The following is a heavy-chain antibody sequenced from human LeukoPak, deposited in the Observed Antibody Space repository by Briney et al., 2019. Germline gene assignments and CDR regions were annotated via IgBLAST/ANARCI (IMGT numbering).Heavy chain of an antibody. CDR1: GFTFSVYG. J-gene: IGHJ4*02. CDR3: ARSMPLSGYSGYDADY. CDR2: IWYDGSKK. D-gene: IGHD5-12*01. Sequence: GGSLRLSCAASGFTFSVYGMHWVRQAPGKGLEWLAVIWYDGSKKQYADSVKGRFTISRDNSKNTLYLQMNSLRADDTAIYYCARSMPLSGYSGYDADYWGQGILVSVSA. V-gene: IGHV3-33*01.